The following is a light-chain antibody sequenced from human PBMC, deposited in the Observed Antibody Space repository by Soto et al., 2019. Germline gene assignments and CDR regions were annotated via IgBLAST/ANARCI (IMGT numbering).Light chain of an antibody. J-gene: IGKJ5*01. CDR2: DTS. CDR3: QQRSNWPLIT. V-gene: IGKV3-11*01. CDR1: QSVSSY. Sequence: EIVLTQSPATLSFSPWERSTLSCMASQSVSSYLAWYQQRPGQAPRLLIYDTSNRATGIPARFSGSGSGTDFTLTISSLEPEDFAVYYCQQRSNWPLITFGQGTRLEIK.